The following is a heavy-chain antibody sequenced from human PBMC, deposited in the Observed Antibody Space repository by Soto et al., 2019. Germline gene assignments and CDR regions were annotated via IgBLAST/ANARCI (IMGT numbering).Heavy chain of an antibody. CDR3: ARGPWGYCSSTSCYASYYYYGMDV. J-gene: IGHJ6*02. CDR2: INHSGST. CDR1: GGSFSGYY. V-gene: IGHV4-34*01. Sequence: SETLSLTCAVYGGSFSGYYWSWIRQPPGKGLERIGEINHSGSTNYNPSLKSRVTISVDTSKNQFSLKLSSVTAADTAVYYCARGPWGYCSSTSCYASYYYYGMDVWGQGTTVTVSS. D-gene: IGHD2-2*01.